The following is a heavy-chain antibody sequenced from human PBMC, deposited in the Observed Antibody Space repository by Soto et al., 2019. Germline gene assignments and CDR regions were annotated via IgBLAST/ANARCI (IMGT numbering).Heavy chain of an antibody. CDR1: GFTFNSHS. D-gene: IGHD6-19*01. CDR2: ISSFSNYM. Sequence: GGALRLSCTVSGFTFNSHSMNWVRKAPGKGLERVSSISSFSNYMYYTDSVKGRFTISRDNARNSLYLQMNSLRAEDTAVYYCARAGGYSSFSQNKRAYDMDVWGQGTTVTVSS. J-gene: IGHJ6*02. V-gene: IGHV3-21*01. CDR3: ARAGGYSSFSQNKRAYDMDV.